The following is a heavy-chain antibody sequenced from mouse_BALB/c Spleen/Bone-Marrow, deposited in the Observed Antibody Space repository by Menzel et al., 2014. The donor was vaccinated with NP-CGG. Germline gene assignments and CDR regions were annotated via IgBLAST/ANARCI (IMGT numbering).Heavy chain of an antibody. CDR1: GYTFTNYY. CDR2: INPSNGGT. J-gene: IGHJ4*01. D-gene: IGHD5-1*01. V-gene: IGHV1S81*02. Sequence: QVQLQQPGAELVKPGAPVKLSCRASGYTFTNYYMYWVKQRPGQGLEWIGEINPSNGGTNFNEKFKSKATLTVDKSSSTAYMQPSSLTSEDSAVYYCTRLPHWGQGTSVTVSS. CDR3: TRLPH.